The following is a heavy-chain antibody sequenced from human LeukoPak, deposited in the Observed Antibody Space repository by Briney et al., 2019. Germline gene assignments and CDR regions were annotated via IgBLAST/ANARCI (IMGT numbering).Heavy chain of an antibody. CDR2: INPNSGGT. D-gene: IGHD6-13*01. J-gene: IGHJ5*02. V-gene: IGHV1-2*02. Sequence: ASMKVSCKASGYTFTGYYIHWLRQAPGQGLEWMGFINPNSGGTNYAQKFQGRVTMTRDTSTSTVYMELSSLKSEDTAVYYCARGYSSSWSDWFDPWGQGTLVTVSS. CDR3: ARGYSSSWSDWFDP. CDR1: GYTFTGYY.